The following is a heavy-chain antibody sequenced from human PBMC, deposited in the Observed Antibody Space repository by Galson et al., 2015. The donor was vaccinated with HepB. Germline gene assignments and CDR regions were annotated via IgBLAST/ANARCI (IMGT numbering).Heavy chain of an antibody. CDR2: ISAYNGNT. D-gene: IGHD3-3*01. CDR3: ARLSGGDFWSGYYQDYYYYMDV. CDR1: GYTFTSYG. J-gene: IGHJ6*03. Sequence: SVKVSCKASGYTFTSYGISWVRQAPGQGLEWMGWISAYNGNTNYAQKLQGRVTMTTDTSTSTAYMELRSLRSDDTAVYYCARLSGGDFWSGYYQDYYYYMDVRGKGTTVTVSS. V-gene: IGHV1-18*01.